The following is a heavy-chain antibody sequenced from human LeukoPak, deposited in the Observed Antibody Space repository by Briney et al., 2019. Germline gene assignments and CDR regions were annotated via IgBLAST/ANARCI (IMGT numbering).Heavy chain of an antibody. CDR3: GRLSWDGANYPFDV. V-gene: IGHV3-74*01. D-gene: IGHD1-7*01. CDR2: IKRDGSST. CDR1: GFTFSNYW. Sequence: GGSLRLSCAASGFTFSNYWMHWVRQAPGKGLVWVSRIKRDGSSTDYADSVKGRFTISRDNAKNTLYLQMNSVRAEDTAVYYCGRLSWDGANYPFDVGGQGKKVPVSS. J-gene: IGHJ3*01.